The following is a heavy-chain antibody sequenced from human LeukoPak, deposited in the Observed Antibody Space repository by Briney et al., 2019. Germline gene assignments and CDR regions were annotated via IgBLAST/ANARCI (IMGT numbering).Heavy chain of an antibody. CDR1: GYTFTSYD. Sequence: ASVKVSCKASGYTFTSYDFNWVRQATGQRPEWMGWMSPNSGDTGYAQKFQDRVTMTRNTSISTAYMELSSLRSEDTAVYYCARGPAAGHSYFDYWGQGTLVTVSS. V-gene: IGHV1-8*01. CDR3: ARGPAAGHSYFDY. D-gene: IGHD6-13*01. J-gene: IGHJ4*02. CDR2: MSPNSGDT.